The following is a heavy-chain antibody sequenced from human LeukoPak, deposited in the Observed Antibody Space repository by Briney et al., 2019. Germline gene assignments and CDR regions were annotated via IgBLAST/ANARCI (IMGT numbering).Heavy chain of an antibody. V-gene: IGHV4-61*10. CDR3: ARGGPPGYYYDYYMDV. J-gene: IGHJ6*03. Sequence: SETLSLTCTVSGVSISSGSYYWTWIRQSAGKGLQWIGRIYFSESTNYNPSLTNYNPSLKSRVTMSVDTSENQFSLKLSSVTAADTAVYFCARGGPPGYYYDYYMDVWGKGTTVTISS. CDR2: IYFSESTNYNPSLT. CDR1: GVSISSGSYY.